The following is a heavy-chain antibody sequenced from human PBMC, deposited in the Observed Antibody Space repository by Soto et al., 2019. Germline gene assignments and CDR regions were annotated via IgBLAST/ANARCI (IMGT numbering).Heavy chain of an antibody. D-gene: IGHD6-19*01. J-gene: IGHJ4*02. CDR3: AATVAGTMYYFDY. Sequence: VSCKASGFTFTSSAVQWVRQARGQRLEWIGWIVVGSGNTNYAQKFQERVTITRDMSTSTAYMELSSLRSEDTAVYYCAATVAGTMYYFDYWGQGTLVTVSS. CDR2: IVVGSGNT. V-gene: IGHV1-58*01. CDR1: GFTFTSSA.